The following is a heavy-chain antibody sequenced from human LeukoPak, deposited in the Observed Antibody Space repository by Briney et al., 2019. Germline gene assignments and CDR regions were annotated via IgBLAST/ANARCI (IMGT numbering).Heavy chain of an antibody. CDR2: IYHSGST. D-gene: IGHD3-22*01. J-gene: IGHJ4*02. CDR1: GGSISSSNW. Sequence: PSGTLSLTCAVSGGSISSSNWWTWVRQSPGKGLEWIGEIYHSGSTNYNPSLKSRITISVDKSKNHFSLKLSSVTAADTAVYYCARPRSSGYYYQYYFDYWGQGTLVTVSS. CDR3: ARPRSSGYYYQYYFDY. V-gene: IGHV4-4*02.